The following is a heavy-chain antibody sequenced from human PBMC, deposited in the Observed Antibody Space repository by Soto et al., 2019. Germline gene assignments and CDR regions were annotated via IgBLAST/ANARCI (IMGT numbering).Heavy chain of an antibody. V-gene: IGHV4-30-4*01. J-gene: IGHJ3*02. CDR3: AGEPKGGPAAGAIEI. CDR2: IFYTGSP. CDR1: GGSISSGDYY. D-gene: IGHD6-25*01. Sequence: SETLSLTCTVSGGSISSGDYYWTVIRQPPGKGLEWIGFIFYTGSPYYNPSLKSRVAISVDTSKNQFSLNLTSVTAADTAVYFCAGEPKGGPAAGAIEIWGQGTMVTVSS.